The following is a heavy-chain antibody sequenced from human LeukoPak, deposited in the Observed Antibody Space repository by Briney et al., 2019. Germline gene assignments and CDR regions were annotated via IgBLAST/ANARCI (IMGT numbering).Heavy chain of an antibody. V-gene: IGHV3-23*01. CDR1: GFTFTSYA. CDR3: AKDSVAGTGGFDY. CDR2: ISGSGVST. Sequence: PGGSLRLSCAASGFTFTSYAMSWVRQAPGKGLEWVSAISGSGVSTYYADSVKGRFTISRDNSKNTLYLHMNSLRAEDTAVYYCAKDSVAGTGGFDYWGQGTLVTVSS. D-gene: IGHD6-19*01. J-gene: IGHJ4*02.